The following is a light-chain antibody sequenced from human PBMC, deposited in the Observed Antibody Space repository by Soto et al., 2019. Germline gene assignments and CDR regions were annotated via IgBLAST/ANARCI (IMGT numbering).Light chain of an antibody. CDR3: SSYIPNNSTYV. J-gene: IGLJ1*01. CDR2: DVS. CDR1: SSDFGGYNY. V-gene: IGLV2-14*03. Sequence: QSALTQPASVSGSPGQSITISCTGTSSDFGGYNYVSWYQHHPGKAPKRMIHDVSNRPSGVSNRFSGSKSGNTASLTISGLQAEDEADYYCSSYIPNNSTYVFGTGTKVPVL.